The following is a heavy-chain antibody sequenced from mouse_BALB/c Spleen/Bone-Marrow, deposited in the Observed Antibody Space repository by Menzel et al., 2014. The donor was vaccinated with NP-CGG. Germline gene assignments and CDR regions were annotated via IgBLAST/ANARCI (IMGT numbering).Heavy chain of an antibody. CDR1: GYTFTDYA. D-gene: IGHD2-1*01. V-gene: IGHV1-67*01. CDR3: ASPIYYGNYEGFAY. J-gene: IGHJ3*01. CDR2: ISTYSGNT. Sequence: QVQLKESGPELVRPGVPVKISCKGSGYTFTDYAMHWVKQSHAKSLEWIGVISTYSGNTNYNQKFKGKATMTVDKSSSTAYMELARLTSEDSAIYYCASPIYYGNYEGFAYWGQGTLVTVSA.